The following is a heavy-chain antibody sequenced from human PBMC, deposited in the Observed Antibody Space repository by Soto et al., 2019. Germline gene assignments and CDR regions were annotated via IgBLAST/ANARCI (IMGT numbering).Heavy chain of an antibody. CDR2: IYHSGDT. J-gene: IGHJ4*03. V-gene: IGHV4-38-2*01. CDR3: ARARIVVAGTIVDY. CDR1: GYSLTSGYY. Sequence: PLETLSLTCAVSGYSLTSGYYCGWIRQPPGKGLEWIGSIYHSGDTYYNPSLKSRVTISVDTSKNHFSLKLTSVTAADTAVYYCARARIVVAGTIVDYCGQGTLVTVSS. D-gene: IGHD6-19*01.